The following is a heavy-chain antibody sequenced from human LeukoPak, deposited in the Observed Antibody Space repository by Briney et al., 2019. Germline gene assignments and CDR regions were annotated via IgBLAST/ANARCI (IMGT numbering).Heavy chain of an antibody. CDR3: AKAAGAGPYYFDY. V-gene: IGHV3-23*01. CDR2: LSVSGGST. J-gene: IGHJ4*02. D-gene: IGHD3-10*01. CDR1: GFTFSSYA. Sequence: GGSLRLSCAAPGFTFSSYAMTWVRQAPGKGLEWVLALSVSGGSTYYADSVKGRFIISRDNSKNTLYLQMNSLRAEDTAVYYCAKAAGAGPYYFDYWGQGTLVTVSS.